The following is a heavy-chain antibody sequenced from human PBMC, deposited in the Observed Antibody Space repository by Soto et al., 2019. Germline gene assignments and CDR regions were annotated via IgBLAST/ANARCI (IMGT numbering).Heavy chain of an antibody. D-gene: IGHD3-10*01. CDR3: ARSYYASGSNDY. V-gene: IGHV4-59*08. Sequence: QVQLQESGPGLVKPSETLSLTCTVSGGSISSYYWSWIRQPPGKGLEWIGYIYYSGSTNYNPSLKSRDTISVDTSKNQFSLNLSSVTAADTAVYYCARSYYASGSNDYWGQGTLVTVSS. J-gene: IGHJ4*02. CDR2: IYYSGST. CDR1: GGSISSYY.